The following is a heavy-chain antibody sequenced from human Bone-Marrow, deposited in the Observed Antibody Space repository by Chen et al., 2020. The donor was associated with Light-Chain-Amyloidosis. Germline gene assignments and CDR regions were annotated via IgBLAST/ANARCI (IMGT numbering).Heavy chain of an antibody. CDR3: ARGPDSSGYYYFY. CDR1: GGTFSNSA. Sequence: VQLVQSGAEVKKPGSSVKVSCKTSGGTFSNSAISWVRQAPGQGLEWMGGIIPIFGRANYAQKFQGRVTITADKSTSTAYMELSSLRSEDTAVYYCARGPDSSGYYYFYWGQGTLVTVSS. V-gene: IGHV1-69*06. J-gene: IGHJ4*02. D-gene: IGHD3-22*01. CDR2: IIPIFGRA.